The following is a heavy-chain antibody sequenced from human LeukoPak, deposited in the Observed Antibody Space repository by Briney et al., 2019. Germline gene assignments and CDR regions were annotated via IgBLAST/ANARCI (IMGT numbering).Heavy chain of an antibody. D-gene: IGHD3-22*01. Sequence: GGSLRLSCAASGFTFSSYWMGWVRQAPGKGLEWVANIKHDGSEKYYADSVKGRFTISRDNAKNSLYLQMDSLRAEDTAVYYCARDMYYDSSGYLGYWGQGTLVTVSS. CDR1: GFTFSSYW. CDR3: ARDMYYDSSGYLGY. J-gene: IGHJ4*02. CDR2: IKHDGSEK. V-gene: IGHV3-7*03.